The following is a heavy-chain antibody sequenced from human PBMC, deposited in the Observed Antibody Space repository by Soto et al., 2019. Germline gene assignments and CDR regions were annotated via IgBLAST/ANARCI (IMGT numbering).Heavy chain of an antibody. J-gene: IGHJ6*02. Sequence: QVQLVQSGAEVKKPGSSVKVSCKASGGTFSSYAISWVRQAPGQGLEWMGGIIHIFGTANYAQKFQGRVTITADESTSTAYMELSSLRSEDTAVYYMARVPPPADYYYYGIDVWGQGTTVTVSS. CDR3: ARVPPPADYYYYGIDV. CDR1: GGTFSSYA. V-gene: IGHV1-69*01. CDR2: IIHIFGTA.